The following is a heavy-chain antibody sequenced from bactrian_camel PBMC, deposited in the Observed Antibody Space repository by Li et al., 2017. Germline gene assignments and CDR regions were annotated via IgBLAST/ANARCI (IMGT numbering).Heavy chain of an antibody. V-gene: IGHV3S6*01. D-gene: IGHD1*01. CDR2: LYTNGRSI. Sequence: HVQLVESGGGSVEVGGSLTLSCVASGDTIGRYCLGWFRQIPDREREGVARLYTNGRSIKYADSVKGRFTISHDTAKNSIDLQMNSLKPDDTAVYYCAATGQMLSVAGCRTQGTQVTVS. CDR1: GDTIGRYC. J-gene: IGHJ4*01.